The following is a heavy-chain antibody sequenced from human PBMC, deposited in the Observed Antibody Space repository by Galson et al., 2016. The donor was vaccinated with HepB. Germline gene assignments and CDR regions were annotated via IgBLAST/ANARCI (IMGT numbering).Heavy chain of an antibody. CDR2: VYPGDSDT. Sequence: QSGAEVKKPGESLRISCEGSGYIFVDFWIAWVRQMPGKGLELMGIVYPGDSDTIYSPSFQGQVTISADKSIKTAYLQWNSLKASDTAMYYCARPVVGGGHYPHAFDIWGPGTMVTVSS. CDR3: ARPVVGGGHYPHAFDI. D-gene: IGHD3-3*01. J-gene: IGHJ3*02. CDR1: GYIFVDFW. V-gene: IGHV5-51*01.